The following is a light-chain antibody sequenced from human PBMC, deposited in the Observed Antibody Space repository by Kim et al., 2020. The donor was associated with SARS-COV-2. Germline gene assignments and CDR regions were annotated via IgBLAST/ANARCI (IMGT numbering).Light chain of an antibody. CDR3: QSYDRSLIFV. V-gene: IGLV1-40*01. CDR1: SSNIGAGYD. CDR2: DNN. Sequence: GQTVTISCTGSSSNIGAGYDIHWYQHLPGTAPKLLIYDNNIRPSGVPDRFSGSKSESSASLAITGLQAEDEADYYCQSYDRSLIFVFGSGTKVTVL. J-gene: IGLJ1*01.